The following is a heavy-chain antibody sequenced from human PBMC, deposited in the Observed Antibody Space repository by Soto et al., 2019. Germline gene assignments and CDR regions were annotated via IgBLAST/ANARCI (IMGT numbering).Heavy chain of an antibody. CDR2: ISSSGSTI. CDR1: GFTFSSYE. V-gene: IGHV3-48*03. J-gene: IGHJ6*02. D-gene: IGHD3-22*01. Sequence: QTGGSLRLSCAASGFTFSSYEMNWVRQAPGKGLEWVSYISSSGSTIYYADSVKGRFTISRDNARNSLYLQMNSLRAEDTAVYYCARERGDSSGYYYGGYYGMDVWGQGTTVTVSS. CDR3: ARERGDSSGYYYGGYYGMDV.